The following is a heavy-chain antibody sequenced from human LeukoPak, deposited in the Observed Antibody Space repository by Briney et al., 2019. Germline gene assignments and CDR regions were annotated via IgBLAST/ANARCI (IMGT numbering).Heavy chain of an antibody. J-gene: IGHJ4*02. CDR3: ASSKSSSWYPFYLDY. V-gene: IGHV5-51*01. D-gene: IGHD6-13*01. CDR2: IYPGDSDT. Sequence: GESLKISCKGSGYSFTSYWIGRVRQMPGKGLEWMGIIYPGDSDTRYSPSFQGQVTISADKSFSTAYLQWSSLKASDTAIYYCASSKSSSWYPFYLDYWGQGTLVTVSS. CDR1: GYSFTSYW.